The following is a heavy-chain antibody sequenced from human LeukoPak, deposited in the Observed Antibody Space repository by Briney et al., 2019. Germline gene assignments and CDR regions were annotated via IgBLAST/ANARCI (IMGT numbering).Heavy chain of an antibody. CDR3: AKDTNPITMIVVVITDLYGFDY. CDR2: ISGSGVGT. D-gene: IGHD3-22*01. V-gene: IGHV3-23*01. Sequence: GGSLRLSCAASGFTFSSYTMNWVRQAPGKGLEWVSAISGSGVGTYYADSVKGRFTISRDNSWNTLYLQMNSLRAEDTAVYYCAKDTNPITMIVVVITDLYGFDYWGQGTLVTVSS. CDR1: GFTFSSYT. J-gene: IGHJ4*02.